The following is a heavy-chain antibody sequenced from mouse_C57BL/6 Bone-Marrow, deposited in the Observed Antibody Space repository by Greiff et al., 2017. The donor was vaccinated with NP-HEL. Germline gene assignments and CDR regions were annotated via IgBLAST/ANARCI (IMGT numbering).Heavy chain of an antibody. J-gene: IGHJ3*01. CDR1: GFNIKDDY. CDR3: TTRGGPFAY. D-gene: IGHD1-1*02. V-gene: IGHV14-4*01. Sequence: VQLKESGAELVRPGASVKLSCTASGFNIKDDYMHWVKQRPEQGLEWIGWIDPENGDTEYASKFQGKATITADTSSNTAYLQLSSLTSEDTAVYYCTTRGGPFAYWGQGTLVTVSA. CDR2: IDPENGDT.